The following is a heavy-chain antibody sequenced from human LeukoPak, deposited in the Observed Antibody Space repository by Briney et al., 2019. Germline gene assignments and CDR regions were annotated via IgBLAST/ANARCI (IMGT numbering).Heavy chain of an antibody. J-gene: IGHJ4*02. D-gene: IGHD3-10*01. V-gene: IGHV4-34*01. Sequence: SETLSLTCAVYGGSFSGYYWSWIRRPPGKGLEWIGEINHSGSTNYNPSLKSRVTISVDTSKNQFSLKLSSVTAADTAVYYCARRGALWFFRWGQGTLVTVSS. CDR3: ARRGALWFFR. CDR1: GGSFSGYY. CDR2: INHSGST.